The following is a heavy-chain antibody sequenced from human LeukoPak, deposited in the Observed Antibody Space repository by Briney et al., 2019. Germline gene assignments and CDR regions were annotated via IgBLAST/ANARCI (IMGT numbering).Heavy chain of an antibody. CDR2: IRSRSTYI. CDR3: ARVLLWFGEALDYGMDV. CDR1: GFTFSSYC. Sequence: GGSLRLSCAASGFTFSSYCMSWVRQAPGKGLEWVSFIRSRSTYIYNADSVKGRLTISRDNAKNSMYLQMNSLRVEDTAVYYCARVLLWFGEALDYGMDVWGQGTTVTVSS. J-gene: IGHJ6*02. V-gene: IGHV3-21*01. D-gene: IGHD3-10*01.